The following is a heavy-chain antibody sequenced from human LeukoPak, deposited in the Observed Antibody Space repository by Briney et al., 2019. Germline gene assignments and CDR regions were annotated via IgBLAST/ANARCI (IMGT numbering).Heavy chain of an antibody. CDR1: GFTFSSYW. V-gene: IGHV3-7*01. CDR3: ARVGGMTTVTTLSYFDC. J-gene: IGHJ4*02. CDR2: IKQDGSEK. D-gene: IGHD4-11*01. Sequence: PGGSLRLSCAASGFTFSSYWMSWVRQAPGKGLEWVANIKQDGSEKYYVDSVKGRFTISRDNAKNSLYLQMNSLRAEDTAVYYCARVGGMTTVTTLSYFDCWGQGTLVTVSS.